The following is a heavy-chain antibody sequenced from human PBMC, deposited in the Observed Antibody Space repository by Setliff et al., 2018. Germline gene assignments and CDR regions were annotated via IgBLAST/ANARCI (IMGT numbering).Heavy chain of an antibody. J-gene: IGHJ4*02. V-gene: IGHV1-69*13. CDR3: ARDMGMGQRDYFDY. CDR2: IVPVFGTR. Sequence: SVKVSCKASGGTFSTYAVNWVRQAPGQGLEWMGGIVPVFGTRNYAQKFQGRVTFTADDSATTTYMELSSLTSEDTAIYYCARDMGMGQRDYFDYWGRGTLVTVSS. D-gene: IGHD6-13*01. CDR1: GGTFSTYA.